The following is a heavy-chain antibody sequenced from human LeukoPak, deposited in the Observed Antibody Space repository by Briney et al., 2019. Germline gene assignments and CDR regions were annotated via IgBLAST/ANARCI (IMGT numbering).Heavy chain of an antibody. D-gene: IGHD6-19*01. Sequence: GGSLRLSCAASGFTLSSHAMSWVRQAPGKGLGWVSAIHSGGGTNYADSVRGRFTISRHNSQSTLYLQMNSLKAEDTAVYYCARARQFGSGWTAYFDHWGQGTLVTVSS. J-gene: IGHJ4*02. V-gene: IGHV3-23*01. CDR2: IHSGGGT. CDR1: GFTLSSHA. CDR3: ARARQFGSGWTAYFDH.